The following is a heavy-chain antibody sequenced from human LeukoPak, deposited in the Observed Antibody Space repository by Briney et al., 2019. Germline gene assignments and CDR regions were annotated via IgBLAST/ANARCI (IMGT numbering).Heavy chain of an antibody. CDR1: GFTFSSYS. CDR2: ISSSSSYI. V-gene: IGHV3-21*01. CDR3: ARDGEVLGGNDY. D-gene: IGHD3-3*02. J-gene: IGHJ4*02. Sequence: GGSLRLSCAASGFTFSSYSMNWVRQAPGKGLEWVSSISSSSSYIYYADSVKGRITISRDNAKNSLYLQMNSLRAEDTAVYYCARDGEVLGGNDYWGQGTLVTVSS.